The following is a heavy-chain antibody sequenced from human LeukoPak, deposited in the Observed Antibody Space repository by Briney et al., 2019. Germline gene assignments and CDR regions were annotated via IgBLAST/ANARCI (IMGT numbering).Heavy chain of an antibody. CDR3: ARGSSGSGSYSDPFDY. Sequence: GGSLRLSCAASGFTFSSYGMHWVRQAPGKGLEWVAVISYDGSNRYYADSVKGRLTISRDNSKNTLYLQMNSLRSEDTAVYYCARGSSGSGSYSDPFDYWGQGTLVTVSS. CDR2: ISYDGSNR. V-gene: IGHV3-30*03. CDR1: GFTFSSYG. D-gene: IGHD3-10*01. J-gene: IGHJ4*02.